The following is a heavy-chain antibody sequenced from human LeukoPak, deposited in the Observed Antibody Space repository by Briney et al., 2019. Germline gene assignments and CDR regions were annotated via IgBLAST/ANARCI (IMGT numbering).Heavy chain of an antibody. J-gene: IGHJ4*02. V-gene: IGHV4-59*01. D-gene: IGHD2-21*01. Sequence: PSETLSLTCTVSGGSISSYYWSWIRQPPGKGLEWIGYIYYSGSTNYNPSLKSRVTISVDTSKNQFSLKLSSVTAADTAVYYCARGSLWPSPFDYWGQGTLVTVSS. CDR3: ARGSLWPSPFDY. CDR1: GGSISSYY. CDR2: IYYSGST.